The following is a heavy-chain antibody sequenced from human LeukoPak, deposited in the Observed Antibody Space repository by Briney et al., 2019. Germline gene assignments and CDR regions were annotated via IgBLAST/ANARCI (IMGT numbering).Heavy chain of an antibody. Sequence: ASVKVSCKASGYTFTGYYMHWVRQAPGQGLEWMGWINPNSGGTNYAQKFQGRVTMTRDTSISTAYMGLSRLRSDDTAVYYCARISSVVTQGECGCDPWGQGNLVTVSS. CDR1: GYTFTGYY. CDR3: ARISSVVTQGECGCDP. J-gene: IGHJ5*02. CDR2: INPNSGGT. V-gene: IGHV1-2*02. D-gene: IGHD4-23*01.